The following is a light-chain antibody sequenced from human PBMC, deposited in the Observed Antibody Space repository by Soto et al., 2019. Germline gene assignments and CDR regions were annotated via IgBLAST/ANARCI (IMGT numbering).Light chain of an antibody. CDR1: SSDVGAYNY. J-gene: IGLJ2*01. V-gene: IGLV2-14*03. CDR3: NSNTRSSSVV. Sequence: QSALTQPASVSGSPGQSITISCTGTSSDVGAYNYVSWYQQHPGKAPKLMIYDVSNRPSGVSNRFSGSKSGNTASLTISGLQAEDEGDYYFNSNTRSSSVVFGGGTKLTVL. CDR2: DVS.